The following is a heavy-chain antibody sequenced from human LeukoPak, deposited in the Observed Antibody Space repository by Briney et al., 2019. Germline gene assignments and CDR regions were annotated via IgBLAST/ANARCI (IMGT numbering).Heavy chain of an antibody. V-gene: IGHV4-59*08. Sequence: PSETLSLTCTVSGVSISSYYWSWIRQPPGKGLEWIGYIYYSGSTNYNPSLKSRVTISVDTSKNQFSLKLSSVTAADTAVYYCARHSRWDKSSLSWADYWGQGTLVTVSS. D-gene: IGHD1-26*01. J-gene: IGHJ4*02. CDR3: ARHSRWDKSSLSWADY. CDR2: IYYSGST. CDR1: GVSISSYY.